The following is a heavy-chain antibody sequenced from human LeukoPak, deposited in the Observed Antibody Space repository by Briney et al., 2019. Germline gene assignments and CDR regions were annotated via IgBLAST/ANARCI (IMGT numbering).Heavy chain of an antibody. J-gene: IGHJ5*01. Sequence: ASVKVSCKATSRISWVRQAPGQGLEWMGWIGTYGGDTYYAQKFQGRITVTTDTSTSTVHMELRNLRSDDTAVYYCARDLWNFYDDSGYNRDFDSWGQGTQVTVSS. V-gene: IGHV1-18*01. D-gene: IGHD3-22*01. CDR1: TSR. CDR2: IGTYGGDT. CDR3: ARDLWNFYDDSGYNRDFDS.